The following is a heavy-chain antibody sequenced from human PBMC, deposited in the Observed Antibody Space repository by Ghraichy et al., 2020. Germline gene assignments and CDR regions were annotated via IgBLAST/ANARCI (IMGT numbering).Heavy chain of an antibody. CDR1: GFTFDDYA. CDR2: ISWNSGSI. CDR3: AKVGDSSGYSFDY. V-gene: IGHV3-9*01. D-gene: IGHD3-22*01. J-gene: IGHJ4*02. Sequence: GGSLRLSCAASGFTFDDYAMHWVRQAPGKGLEWVSGISWNSGSIGYADSVKGRFTISRDNAKNSLYLQMNSLRAEDTALYYWAKVGDSSGYSFDYWGQGTLVTVSS.